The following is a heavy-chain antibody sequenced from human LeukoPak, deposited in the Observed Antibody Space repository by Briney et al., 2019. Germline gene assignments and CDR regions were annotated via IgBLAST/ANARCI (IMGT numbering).Heavy chain of an antibody. CDR1: GGSISSSSYY. CDR3: ATSGGRDGYCSGGSCLNWFDP. V-gene: IGHV4-39*07. J-gene: IGHJ5*02. CDR2: INHSGST. Sequence: SETLSLTCTVSGGSISSSSYYWSWIRQPPGKGLEWIGEINHSGSTNYNPSLKSRVTISVDTSKNQFSLKLSSVTAADTAVYYCATSGGRDGYCSGGSCLNWFDPWGQGTLVTVSS. D-gene: IGHD2-15*01.